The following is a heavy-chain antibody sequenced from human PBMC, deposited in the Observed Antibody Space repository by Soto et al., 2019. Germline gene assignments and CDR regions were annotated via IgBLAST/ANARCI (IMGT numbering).Heavy chain of an antibody. Sequence: PSETLSLTCAVSGGSVSHYYWSWIRQPPGKGLEWIGYIHSSGSTNYNPSLNSRVTISVDTSKNQFSLNLSSVTAADTAVYFCARQIDGSRKASFGFCGQGPLVTVS. CDR3: ARQIDGSRKASFGF. CDR2: IHSSGST. V-gene: IGHV4-59*08. D-gene: IGHD5-12*01. J-gene: IGHJ4*02. CDR1: GGSVSHYY.